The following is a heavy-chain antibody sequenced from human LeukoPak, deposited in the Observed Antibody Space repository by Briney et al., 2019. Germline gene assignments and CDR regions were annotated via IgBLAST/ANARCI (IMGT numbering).Heavy chain of an antibody. J-gene: IGHJ6*02. D-gene: IGHD2-15*01. CDR3: ARSTPYYYGMDV. CDR1: GFTFTDYA. V-gene: IGHV3-23*01. Sequence: PGGSLRLSCAASGFTFTDYALSWVRQAPGKGLEWVSVISGSGDSTYYADSVKGRFTISRDNSKNTLYLQMNSLRAEDTAVYYCARSTPYYYGMDVWGQGTTVTVSS. CDR2: ISGSGDST.